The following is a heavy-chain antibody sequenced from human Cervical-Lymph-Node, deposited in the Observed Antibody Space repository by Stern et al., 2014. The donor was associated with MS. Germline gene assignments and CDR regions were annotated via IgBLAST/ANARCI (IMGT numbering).Heavy chain of an antibody. CDR3: ARVYRSSPQIDY. CDR2: VYYSGST. Sequence: QLQLQESGPGLVKPSETLSLTCTVSGGSVSSGRSYWSWVRQPPGKGLEWIGYVYYSGSTSDNPSLKSRVTISVDTSKNQFSLDLSSVTAADTAVYYCARVYRSSPQIDYWGQGTLVTVSS. V-gene: IGHV4-61*01. J-gene: IGHJ4*02. CDR1: GGSVSSGRSY. D-gene: IGHD3-16*02.